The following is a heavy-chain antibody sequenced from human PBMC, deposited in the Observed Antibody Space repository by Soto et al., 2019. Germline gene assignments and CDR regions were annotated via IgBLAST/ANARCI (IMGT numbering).Heavy chain of an antibody. J-gene: IGHJ4*02. CDR3: ARGLAPPNQSKLGYCSSTSCYGTEYYFDY. CDR2: INPSSGGT. Sequence: ASVKVSCKASGYTFTGYYMHWVRQAPGQGLEWMGWINPSSGGTNYAQKFQGWVTMTRDTSISTAYMELSRLRSDDTAVYYCARGLAPPNQSKLGYCSSTSCYGTEYYFDYWGQGTLVTVSS. D-gene: IGHD2-2*01. V-gene: IGHV1-2*04. CDR1: GYTFTGYY.